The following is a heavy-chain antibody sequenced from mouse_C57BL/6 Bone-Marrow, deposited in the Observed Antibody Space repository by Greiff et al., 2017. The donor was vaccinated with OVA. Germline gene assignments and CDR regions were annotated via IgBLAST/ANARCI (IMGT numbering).Heavy chain of an antibody. D-gene: IGHD1-1*01. V-gene: IGHV1-64*01. Sequence: VQLQQPGAELVKPGASVKLSCKASGYTFTSYWMHWVKQRPGQGLEWIGMIHPNSGSTNYNEKFKSKATLTVDKSSSTAYLQLSSLTSEDSAVYYCALYYYGSRGFAYWGQGTLVTVSA. CDR2: IHPNSGST. J-gene: IGHJ3*01. CDR1: GYTFTSYW. CDR3: ALYYYGSRGFAY.